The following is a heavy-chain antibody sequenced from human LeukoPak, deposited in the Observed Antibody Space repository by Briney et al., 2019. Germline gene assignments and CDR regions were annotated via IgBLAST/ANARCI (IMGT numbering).Heavy chain of an antibody. J-gene: IGHJ1*01. CDR1: GYTFTSYD. D-gene: IGHD2-2*02. Sequence: GASVKVSCEASGYTFTSYDINWVRQATGQGLEWMGWMNPNSGNTGYAQKFQGRVTMTRNTSISTAYMELSSLRSEDTAVYYCARDRVGYCSSTSCYTFQHWGQGTLVTVSS. CDR3: ARDRVGYCSSTSCYTFQH. CDR2: MNPNSGNT. V-gene: IGHV1-8*01.